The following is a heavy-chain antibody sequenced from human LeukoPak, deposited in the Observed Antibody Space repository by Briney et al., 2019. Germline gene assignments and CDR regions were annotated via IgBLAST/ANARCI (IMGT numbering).Heavy chain of an antibody. V-gene: IGHV3-23*01. J-gene: IGHJ6*03. D-gene: IGHD3-16*01. CDR2: ISGSGGST. CDR3: AKARLMNYYYMDG. CDR1: GFTLSSYA. Sequence: PGGSLRLSCAASGFTLSSYAMSWVRQAPGEGLEWVSAISGSGGSTSYADSVKGRFTISRDNSKSTLYLQMNSLRAEDTGVYYCAKARLMNYYYMDGCGKGTTVTVSS.